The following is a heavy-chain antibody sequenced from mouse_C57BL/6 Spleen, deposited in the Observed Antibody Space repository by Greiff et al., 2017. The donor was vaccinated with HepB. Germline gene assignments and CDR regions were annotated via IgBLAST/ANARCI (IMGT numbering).Heavy chain of an antibody. J-gene: IGHJ1*03. CDR1: GYSFTDYN. V-gene: IGHV1-39*01. Sequence: VQLQHSGPELVKPGASVKISCKASGYSFTDYNMNWVKQSNGKSLEWIGVINPNYGTTSYNQKFKGKATLTVDQSSSTAYMQLNSLTSEDSAVYYCATYDYDGGYWYFDVWGTGTTVTVSS. D-gene: IGHD2-4*01. CDR2: INPNYGTT. CDR3: ATYDYDGGYWYFDV.